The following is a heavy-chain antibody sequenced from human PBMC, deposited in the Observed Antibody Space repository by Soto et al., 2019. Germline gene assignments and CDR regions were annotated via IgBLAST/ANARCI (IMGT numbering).Heavy chain of an antibody. D-gene: IGHD3-10*01. Sequence: GGSLRLSCAASGFTFSSYWVSWVRQAPGKGLEWVANIKQDGSEKYYVDSVKGRCTISRDNAKNSLYLQMNSLRAEDTAVYYCARVRGNVLWFGELFPYYYYYMDVWGKGTTVTVSS. CDR2: IKQDGSEK. J-gene: IGHJ6*03. V-gene: IGHV3-7*01. CDR1: GFTFSSYW. CDR3: ARVRGNVLWFGELFPYYYYYMDV.